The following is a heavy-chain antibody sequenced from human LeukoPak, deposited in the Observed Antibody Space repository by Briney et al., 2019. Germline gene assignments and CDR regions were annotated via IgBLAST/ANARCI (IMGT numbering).Heavy chain of an antibody. Sequence: GGSLRLSCAVSGFTFNIYRMNWVRQAPGKGLEWVSSISSSSSYIYYADSVKGRFTISRDNAKNSLYLQMNSLRAEDTAVYYCARHKVRAASDVWGKGTTVTVSS. J-gene: IGHJ6*04. CDR1: GFTFNIYR. D-gene: IGHD6-13*01. V-gene: IGHV3-21*01. CDR2: ISSSSSYI. CDR3: ARHKVRAASDV.